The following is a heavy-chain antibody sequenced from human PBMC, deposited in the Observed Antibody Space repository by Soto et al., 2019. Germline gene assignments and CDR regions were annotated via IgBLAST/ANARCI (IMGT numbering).Heavy chain of an antibody. J-gene: IGHJ6*02. D-gene: IGHD5-18*01. CDR3: ARGTAMDRYYYYGMDV. V-gene: IGHV3-21*01. CDR1: GFTFSSYS. CDR2: ISSSSSYI. Sequence: GGSLRLSCAASGFTFSSYSMNWVRQAPGKGLEWVSSISSSSSYIYYADSVKGRFTISRDNAKNSLYLQMNSLRAEDTAVYYCARGTAMDRYYYYGMDVWGQGTTVTVSS.